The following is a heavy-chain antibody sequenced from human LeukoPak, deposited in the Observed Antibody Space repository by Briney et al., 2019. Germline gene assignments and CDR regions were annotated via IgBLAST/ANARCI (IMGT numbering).Heavy chain of an antibody. V-gene: IGHV3-23*01. Sequence: GGSLRLSCAASGFTFSSYAMSWVRQAPGKGLEWVSAISGSGGSTYYADSVEGRFTISRDNSKNTLYLQMNSLRVEDTAVYYCAKDLGYSYGYANPFDYWGQGTLVTVSS. D-gene: IGHD5-18*01. J-gene: IGHJ4*02. CDR3: AKDLGYSYGYANPFDY. CDR1: GFTFSSYA. CDR2: ISGSGGST.